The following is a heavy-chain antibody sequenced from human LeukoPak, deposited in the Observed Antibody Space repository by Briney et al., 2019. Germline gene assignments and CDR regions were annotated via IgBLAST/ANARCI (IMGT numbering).Heavy chain of an antibody. V-gene: IGHV3-23*01. D-gene: IGHD4-17*01. CDR1: GFTFSSYG. CDR3: AKLRDYGVIDY. Sequence: PGGSLRLSCAASGFTFSSYGMNWVRQAPGKGLEWISVISSGGGSTYYADSVKGRFTISRDNSKNTLYLQMNSLRAEDTAVYYCAKLRDYGVIDYWGQGTLVTVSS. CDR2: ISSGGGST. J-gene: IGHJ4*02.